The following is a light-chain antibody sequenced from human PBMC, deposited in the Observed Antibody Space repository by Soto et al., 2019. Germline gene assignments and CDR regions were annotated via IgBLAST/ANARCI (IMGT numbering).Light chain of an antibody. Sequence: EIVFTQSPATLSFSPGERATLSCRVSQSVSNSVAWFQQKPGQAPRLLIYDASNRASGVPARFSGSGSGTDFTLTISGLEPEDFAVYYCQQRSNWLWTFGQGTKVDIK. CDR2: DAS. J-gene: IGKJ1*01. CDR1: QSVSNS. CDR3: QQRSNWLWT. V-gene: IGKV3-11*01.